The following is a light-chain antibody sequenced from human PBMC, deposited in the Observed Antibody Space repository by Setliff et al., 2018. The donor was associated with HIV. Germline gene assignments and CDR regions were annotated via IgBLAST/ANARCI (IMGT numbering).Light chain of an antibody. J-gene: IGLJ3*02. CDR1: SSNIEAGYD. V-gene: IGLV1-40*01. CDR2: GTA. Sequence: QSVLTQPPSVSGAPGQRVSISCTGSSSNIEAGYDVHWYQQFPGTAPKLLIYGTANRPSGVPDRFSASKSGTSASLAITGLQAEDEADYFCQSYDTSLSGSVFGGGTKVTVL. CDR3: QSYDTSLSGSV.